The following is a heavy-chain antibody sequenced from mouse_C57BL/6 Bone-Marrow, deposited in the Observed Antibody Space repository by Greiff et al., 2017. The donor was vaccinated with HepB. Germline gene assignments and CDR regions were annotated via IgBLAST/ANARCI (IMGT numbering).Heavy chain of an antibody. V-gene: IGHV1-15*01. Sequence: QVQLQQSGAELVRPGASVTLSCKASGYTFTDYEMHWVKQTPVHGLEWIGAIDPETGGTAYNQKFKGKATITADTSSNTAYLQLSSLTSEDTAVYYCARSGYDYDYEGLFDYWGQGTTLTVSS. CDR1: GYTFTDYE. D-gene: IGHD2-4*01. CDR2: IDPETGGT. CDR3: ARSGYDYDYEGLFDY. J-gene: IGHJ2*01.